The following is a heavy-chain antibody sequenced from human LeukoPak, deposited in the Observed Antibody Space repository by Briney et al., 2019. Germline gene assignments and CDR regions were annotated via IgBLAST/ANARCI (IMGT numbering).Heavy chain of an antibody. J-gene: IGHJ5*02. V-gene: IGHV4-30-2*01. CDR3: ARGDTMVRGRMWFDP. Sequence: PSQTPSLTCTVSGGSISSGGYYWSWIRQPPGKGLEWIGYIYHSGSTYYNPSLKSRVTISVDRSKNQFSLKLSSVTAADTAVYYCARGDTMVRGRMWFDPWGQGTLVTVSS. CDR2: IYHSGST. D-gene: IGHD3-10*01. CDR1: GGSISSGGYY.